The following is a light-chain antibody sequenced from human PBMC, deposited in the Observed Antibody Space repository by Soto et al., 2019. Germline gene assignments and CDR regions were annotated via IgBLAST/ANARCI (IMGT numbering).Light chain of an antibody. V-gene: IGKV3-11*01. Sequence: EIVLTQSPATLSLSPGERATLSCRASQSVSSYLAWYQQKPGQAPRLLIYDASNKATGIPAKFSGSGSGTDFTLTISSLKPEDFAVYYCQQRSNWPPLFTFGPGTKVDIK. CDR1: QSVSSY. CDR2: DAS. J-gene: IGKJ3*01. CDR3: QQRSNWPPLFT.